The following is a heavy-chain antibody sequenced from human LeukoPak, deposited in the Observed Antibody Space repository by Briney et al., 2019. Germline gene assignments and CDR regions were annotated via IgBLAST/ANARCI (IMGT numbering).Heavy chain of an antibody. V-gene: IGHV6-1*01. D-gene: IGHD1-26*01. Sequence: SETLSLTCAISGDSFSRNSAAWTWIRQSPSRGLEWLGRTYYKSKWYNDYAVSVKSRITINPDTSKNQFSLQLKSVTPEDTAVYYCARAPIVGATHIDYWGQGTLVTVSS. CDR1: GDSFSRNSAA. CDR2: TYYKSKWYN. J-gene: IGHJ4*02. CDR3: ARAPIVGATHIDY.